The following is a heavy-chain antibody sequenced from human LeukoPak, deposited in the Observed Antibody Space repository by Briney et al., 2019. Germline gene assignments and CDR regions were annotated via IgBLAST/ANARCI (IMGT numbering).Heavy chain of an antibody. CDR2: IIPIFGTA. V-gene: IGHV1-69*01. J-gene: IGHJ5*02. CDR3: ARGGIVVVPAAKDNWFDP. CDR1: GGTFISYA. D-gene: IGHD2-2*01. Sequence: SVTVSCTASGGTFISYAISWVRQAPGQGLEWMGGIIPIFGTANYAQKFQGRVTITADESTSTAYMELSSLRSEDTAVYYCARGGIVVVPAAKDNWFDPWGQGTLVTVSS.